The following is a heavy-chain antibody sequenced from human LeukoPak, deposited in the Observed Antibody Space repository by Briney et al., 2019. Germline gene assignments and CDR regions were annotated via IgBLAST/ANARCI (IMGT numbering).Heavy chain of an antibody. CDR2: ISSSSSYI. J-gene: IGHJ4*02. CDR3: AKGWGVATIWYFDY. D-gene: IGHD5-12*01. V-gene: IGHV3-21*01. CDR1: GFTFSSYS. Sequence: GGSLRLSCAASGFTFSSYSMNWVRQAPGKGLEWVSSISSSSSYIYYADSVKGRFTISRDNAKNSLYLQMNSLRAEDTAVYYCAKGWGVATIWYFDYWGQGTLVTVSS.